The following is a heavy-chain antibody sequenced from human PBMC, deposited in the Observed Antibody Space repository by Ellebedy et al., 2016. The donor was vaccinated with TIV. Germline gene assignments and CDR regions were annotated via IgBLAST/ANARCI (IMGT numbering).Heavy chain of an antibody. Sequence: SETLSLXXAVYGGSFSGYYWSWIRQPPGKGLEWIGEINHSGSTNYNPSLKSRVTISVDTSKNQFSLKLSSVTAADTAVYYCARGGYYYGSGSYSPFDYWGQGTLVTVSS. CDR2: INHSGST. D-gene: IGHD3-10*01. CDR3: ARGGYYYGSGSYSPFDY. J-gene: IGHJ4*02. V-gene: IGHV4-34*01. CDR1: GGSFSGYY.